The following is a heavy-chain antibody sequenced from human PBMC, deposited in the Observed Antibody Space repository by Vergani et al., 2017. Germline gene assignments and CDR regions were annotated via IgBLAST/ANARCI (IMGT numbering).Heavy chain of an antibody. D-gene: IGHD4/OR15-4a*01. Sequence: QLQLQESGPGLVKPSETLSLSCTVSGDSISTSSYAWGWIRQPPGKTLEWIGTVFYGGRTSYNPSLKSRVTLSLDTSKKQISLHLTSVTAADTAVYYCARHISLVRPSSMSAFDYWGQGTLVTVS. CDR1: GDSISTSSYA. CDR2: VFYGGRT. V-gene: IGHV4-39*01. J-gene: IGHJ4*02. CDR3: ARHISLVRPSSMSAFDY.